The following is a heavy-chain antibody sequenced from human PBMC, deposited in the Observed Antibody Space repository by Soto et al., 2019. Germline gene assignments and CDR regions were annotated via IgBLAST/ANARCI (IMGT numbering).Heavy chain of an antibody. CDR1: GGSISSGGYS. V-gene: IGHV4-30-2*01. J-gene: IGHJ4*02. CDR2: IYHSGST. Sequence: SETLSLTCAVSGGSISSGGYSWNWIRQPPGKGLEWIGYIYHSGSTNYNPSLRSRVTMSVDTSKNQFSLKLSSVTAADTAVYYCARGYEVNWHTPHYWGQGTLVTVSS. D-gene: IGHD5-12*01. CDR3: ARGYEVNWHTPHY.